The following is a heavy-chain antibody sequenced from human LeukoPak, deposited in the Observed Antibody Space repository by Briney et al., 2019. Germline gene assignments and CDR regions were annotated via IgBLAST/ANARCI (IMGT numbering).Heavy chain of an antibody. V-gene: IGHV3-23*01. CDR1: GFTFSSYA. Sequence: GGSLRLSCVASGFTFSSYAMSWVRQAPGKGLEWVSGISGSGDSTYYADSVEGRFTISRDNAQNSLYLQMNSLRAEDTAVYYCAREAPGMYDILTGYYYFDYWGQGTLVTVSS. CDR3: AREAPGMYDILTGYYYFDY. J-gene: IGHJ4*02. D-gene: IGHD3-9*01. CDR2: ISGSGDST.